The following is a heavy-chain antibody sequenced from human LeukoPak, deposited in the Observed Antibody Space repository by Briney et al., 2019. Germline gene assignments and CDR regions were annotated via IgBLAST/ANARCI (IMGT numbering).Heavy chain of an antibody. CDR3: ARDLGSGSYGMDV. V-gene: IGHV3-66*01. CDR1: GFTASSNY. D-gene: IGHD1-26*01. CDR2: IYSGGST. Sequence: PGGSLRLSCAASGFTASSNYMSWVRQAPGKGLEWVSVIYSGGSTYYADSVKGRFTISRDNSKNTLYLQMNSLRAEDTAVYYCARDLGSGSYGMDVWGQGTTVTVSS. J-gene: IGHJ6*02.